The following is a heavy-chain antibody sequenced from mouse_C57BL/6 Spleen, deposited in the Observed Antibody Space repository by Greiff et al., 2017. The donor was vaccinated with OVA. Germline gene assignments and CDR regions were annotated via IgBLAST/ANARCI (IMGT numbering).Heavy chain of an antibody. Sequence: VQRVESGAELVKPGASVKISCKASGYAFSSYWMNWVKQRPGKGLEWIGQIYPGDGDTNYNGKFKGKATLTADKSSSTAYMQLSSLTSEDSAVYCCAREDDYGIDVWGTGTTVTVSS. CDR1: GYAFSSYW. V-gene: IGHV1-80*01. CDR2: IYPGDGDT. J-gene: IGHJ1*03. CDR3: AREDDYGIDV. D-gene: IGHD2-4*01.